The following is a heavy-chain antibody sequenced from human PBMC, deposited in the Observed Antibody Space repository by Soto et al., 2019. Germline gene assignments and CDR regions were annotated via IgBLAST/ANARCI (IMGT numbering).Heavy chain of an antibody. CDR2: IYWNDEM. J-gene: IGHJ4*02. V-gene: IGHV2-5*01. Sequence: QITLKESGPTLVKPTQTLTLTCTFSGFSLNSSGVGVGWIRQPPGKAIEWLALIYWNDEMHYSPSLKSRLTITEDASKHNVVLTVTNMDPVDTATYYCAHRRFAKYSSLPADFDYWGQGILVTVSS. CDR1: GFSLNSSGVG. D-gene: IGHD6-6*01. CDR3: AHRRFAKYSSLPADFDY.